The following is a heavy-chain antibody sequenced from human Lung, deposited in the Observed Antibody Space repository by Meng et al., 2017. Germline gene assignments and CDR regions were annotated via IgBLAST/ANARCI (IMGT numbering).Heavy chain of an antibody. D-gene: IGHD6-19*01. V-gene: IGHV4-34*02. CDR1: GGAFSGYY. Sequence: QVQLQQWGAGVLKPAETLSLTCAVYGGAFSGYYWSWIRQPPGKGLEWIGEIIDSGSTNYNPSLKSRVTISVDTSKNQFSLRVTSVTAADRAVYYCVRRTYSSGWYFDYWGQGTLVTVSS. J-gene: IGHJ4*02. CDR3: VRRTYSSGWYFDY. CDR2: IIDSGST.